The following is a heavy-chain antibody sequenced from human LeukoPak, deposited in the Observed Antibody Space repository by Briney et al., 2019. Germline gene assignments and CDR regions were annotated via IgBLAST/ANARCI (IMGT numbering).Heavy chain of an antibody. D-gene: IGHD7-27*01. J-gene: IGHJ3*02. V-gene: IGHV3-48*03. Sequence: GGSLRLSCAASGFTFSRYEMNWVRQPPGKGLEWISYISSSGSIVFYADSLKGRFTISRDNAKSSLYLQMNSLRAEDTAVYYCARDCWGTPNGVDGFDIWGHGTTVTVSS. CDR3: ARDCWGTPNGVDGFDI. CDR2: ISSSGSIV. CDR1: GFTFSRYE.